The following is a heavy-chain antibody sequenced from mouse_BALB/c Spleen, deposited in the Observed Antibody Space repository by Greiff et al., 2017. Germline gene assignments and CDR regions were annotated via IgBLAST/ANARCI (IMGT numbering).Heavy chain of an antibody. CDR2: INPSTGYT. CDR1: GYTFTSYW. D-gene: IGHD2-1*01. J-gene: IGHJ4*01. V-gene: IGHV1-7*01. Sequence: QVQLKESGAELAKPGASVKMSCKASGYTFTSYWMHWVKQRPGQGLEWIGYINPSTGYTEYNQKFKDKATLTADKSSSTAYMQLSSLTSEDSAVYYCARSYGNYAYYYAMDYWGQGTSVTVSS. CDR3: ARSYGNYAYYYAMDY.